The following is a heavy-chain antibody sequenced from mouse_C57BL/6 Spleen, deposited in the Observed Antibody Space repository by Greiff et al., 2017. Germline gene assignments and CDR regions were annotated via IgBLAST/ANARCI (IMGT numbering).Heavy chain of an antibody. Sequence: DVQLVESGGDLVKPGGSLKLSCAASGFTFSSYGMSWVRQTPDKRLEWVATISSGGSYTYYPDSVKGRFTISRDNAKNTLYLQMSSLKSEDTAMYYCARQGNYDESYFDYGGQGTTLTVSS. CDR3: ARQGNYDESYFDY. V-gene: IGHV5-6*01. CDR1: GFTFSSYG. D-gene: IGHD2-4*01. CDR2: ISSGGSYT. J-gene: IGHJ2*01.